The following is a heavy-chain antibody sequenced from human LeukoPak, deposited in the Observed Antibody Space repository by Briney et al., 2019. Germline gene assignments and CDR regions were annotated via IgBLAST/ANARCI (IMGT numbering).Heavy chain of an antibody. CDR3: ARVEVAARLSFDY. D-gene: IGHD6-6*01. CDR2: INPSGGST. V-gene: IGHV1-46*01. J-gene: IGHJ4*02. Sequence: APVKVSCKASGYTFTSYYMHWVRQAPGQRLEWMGIINPSGGSTSYAQKFQGRVTMTRDMSTSTVYMELSSLRSEDTAVYYCARVEVAARLSFDYWGQGTLVTVSS. CDR1: GYTFTSYY.